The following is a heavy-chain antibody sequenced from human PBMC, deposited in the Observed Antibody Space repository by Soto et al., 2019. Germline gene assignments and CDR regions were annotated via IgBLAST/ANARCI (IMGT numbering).Heavy chain of an antibody. Sequence: QPPEWMGWIIVGSGDTNYAPKFQGRVTLTRDMSTGTAYMALSGLRSEDTAVYYCAEIRSGYFRYFDYWGQGTLVTVSS. J-gene: IGHJ4*02. V-gene: IGHV1-58*01. CDR2: IIVGSGDT. D-gene: IGHD3-3*01. CDR3: AEIRSGYFRYFDY.